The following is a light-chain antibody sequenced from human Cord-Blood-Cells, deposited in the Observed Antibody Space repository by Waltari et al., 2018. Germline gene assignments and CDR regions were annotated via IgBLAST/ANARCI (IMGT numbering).Light chain of an antibody. CDR3: QQSYSTPYT. CDR1: QSSSSY. V-gene: IGKV1-39*01. CDR2: AAS. Sequence: DIQMTQSPSSLSASVEDRVTITCRASQSSSSYLNWYQQKPGKAPKLLIYAASSLQSGVPSRFSGSGSGTDFTLTISSLQPEDFATYYCQQSYSTPYTFGQGTKLEIK. J-gene: IGKJ2*01.